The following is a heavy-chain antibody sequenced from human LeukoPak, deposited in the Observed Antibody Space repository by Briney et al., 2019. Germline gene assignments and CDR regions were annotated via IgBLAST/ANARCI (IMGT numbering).Heavy chain of an antibody. CDR1: GGSISSGDYY. Sequence: SETLSLTCTVSGGSISSGDYYWSWIRQPPGKGLEWIGYIYYSGSTYYNPSLKSRVTISVDTSKNQFSLKLSSVTAADTAVYYCAREAVVAARWFDPWGQGTLVTVSS. V-gene: IGHV4-30-4*01. D-gene: IGHD2-15*01. J-gene: IGHJ5*02. CDR2: IYYSGST. CDR3: AREAVVAARWFDP.